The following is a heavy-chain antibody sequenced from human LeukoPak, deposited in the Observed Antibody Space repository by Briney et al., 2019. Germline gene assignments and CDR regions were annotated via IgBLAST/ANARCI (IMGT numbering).Heavy chain of an antibody. CDR3: ARDSVERGYSYGFVAAVFDY. CDR2: ISYDGSNK. D-gene: IGHD5-18*01. J-gene: IGHJ4*02. Sequence: GRSLRLSCAASGFTFSSYAMHWVRQAPGKGLEWVAVISYDGSNKYYADSVKVRFTISRDNSKNTLYLQMNSLRAEDTAVYYCARDSVERGYSYGFVAAVFDYWGQGTLVTVSS. CDR1: GFTFSSYA. V-gene: IGHV3-30*04.